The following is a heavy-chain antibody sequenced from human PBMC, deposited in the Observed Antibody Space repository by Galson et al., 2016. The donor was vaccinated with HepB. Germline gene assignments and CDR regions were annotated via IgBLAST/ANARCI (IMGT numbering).Heavy chain of an antibody. J-gene: IGHJ3*01. CDR3: ARDRFFVVAPASGTFHV. CDR1: GFTFSNYW. D-gene: IGHD2-2*01. Sequence: SLRLSCAASGFTFSNYWMSWVRQTPGKGLEWVSNIKQDGSETFYVDSVKGRFTISRDNAKSSLYLQLNRLRVEDTALSYCARDRFFVVAPASGTFHVWGQGRMVTVSS. V-gene: IGHV3-7*01. CDR2: IKQDGSET.